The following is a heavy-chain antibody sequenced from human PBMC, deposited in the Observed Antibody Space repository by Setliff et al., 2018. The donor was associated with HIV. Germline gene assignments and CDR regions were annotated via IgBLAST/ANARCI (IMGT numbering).Heavy chain of an antibody. CDR1: GRSIDDSY. D-gene: IGHD3-10*01. Sequence: PSETLSLTCSVSGRSIDDSYWSWIRQSPGKGLEWIGFIKTSGRTNYKPSLKSRVTISLDTPKNQFSLRLNSVTATDTAVYYCARLAEDYYDSGTWEVDYWAHGTLVTVSS. CDR2: IKTSGRT. V-gene: IGHV4-4*09. J-gene: IGHJ4*01. CDR3: ARLAEDYYDSGTWEVDY.